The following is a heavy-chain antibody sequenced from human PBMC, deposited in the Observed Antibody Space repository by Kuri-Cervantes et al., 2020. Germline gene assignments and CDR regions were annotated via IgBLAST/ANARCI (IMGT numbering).Heavy chain of an antibody. CDR1: GYTLIELA. J-gene: IGHJ4*02. D-gene: IGHD2-15*01. CDR2: FDPQDGET. V-gene: IGHV1-24*01. Sequence: ASVKVSCKVSGYTLIELAMHWVRQAPGKGLEWMGGFDPQDGETIYAQKFQGRVTMTEDTSTDTAYMELSGLRSEDTAVYYCVANVVVASTGAGDYWGQGTLVTVSS. CDR3: VANVVVASTGAGDY.